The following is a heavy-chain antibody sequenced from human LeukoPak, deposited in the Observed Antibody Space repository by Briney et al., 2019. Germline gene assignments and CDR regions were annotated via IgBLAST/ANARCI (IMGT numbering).Heavy chain of an antibody. CDR2: IYNTGRV. CDR1: GGSFSSYSYY. V-gene: IGHV4-61*02. CDR3: ASGDFDC. Sequence: PSETLSLTCTISGGSFSSYSYYWSWIRQPAGKGLEWIGRIYNTGRVTYNPSLEGRVTISIDTSKNYFALQLNSETAADTAVYFCASGDFDCWGQGTLVTVSS. J-gene: IGHJ4*02.